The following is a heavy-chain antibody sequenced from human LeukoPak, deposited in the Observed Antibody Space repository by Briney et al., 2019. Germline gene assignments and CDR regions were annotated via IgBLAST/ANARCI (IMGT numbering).Heavy chain of an antibody. Sequence: ASVKVSCKASGYTFTSYGISWVRQAPGQGLEWMGWISAYNGNTNYAQKLQGRVTMTTDTSTSTAYMELRSLRSDDTAVYYCARHLTPWNSSPYFDSWGQGTLVIVSA. CDR3: ARHLTPWNSSPYFDS. J-gene: IGHJ4*02. CDR2: ISAYNGNT. CDR1: GYTFTSYG. V-gene: IGHV1-18*01. D-gene: IGHD2/OR15-2a*01.